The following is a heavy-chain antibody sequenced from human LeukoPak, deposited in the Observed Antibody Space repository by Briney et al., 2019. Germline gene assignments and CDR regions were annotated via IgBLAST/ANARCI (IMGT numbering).Heavy chain of an antibody. J-gene: IGHJ4*02. V-gene: IGHV4-39*07. D-gene: IGHD4-17*01. CDR2: INHSGST. CDR3: ARGDYGDYAYLVDY. CDR1: GGSISSGDYY. Sequence: SETLSLTCTVSGGSISSGDYYWSWIRQPPGKGLEWIGEINHSGSTNYNPSLKSRVTISVDTSKNQFSLKLSSVTAADTAVYYCARGDYGDYAYLVDYWGQGTLVTVSS.